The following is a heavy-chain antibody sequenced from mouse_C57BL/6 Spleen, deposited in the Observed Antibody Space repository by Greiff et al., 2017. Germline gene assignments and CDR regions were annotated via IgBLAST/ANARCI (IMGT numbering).Heavy chain of an antibody. Sequence: VQLQQSGAELVKPGASVKISCKASGYAFSSYWMIWVKQRPGKGLEWIGQIYPGDGDTNYNGKCKGKATLTADKSSSTAYRQLSSLTSEDSAVYFCARSIYYYGSSYFDVWGTGTTVTVSS. CDR2: IYPGDGDT. CDR3: ARSIYYYGSSYFDV. D-gene: IGHD1-1*01. CDR1: GYAFSSYW. V-gene: IGHV1-80*01. J-gene: IGHJ1*03.